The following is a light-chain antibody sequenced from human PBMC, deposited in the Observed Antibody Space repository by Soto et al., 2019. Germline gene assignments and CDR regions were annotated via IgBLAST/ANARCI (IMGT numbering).Light chain of an antibody. CDR3: SSYTTTTTLEV. CDR1: SSDVGGYNY. CDR2: EVS. J-gene: IGLJ1*01. V-gene: IGLV2-14*01. Sequence: QSVLTQPASVSGSPGQSIIISCTGTSSDVGGYNYVSWYQHHPGKAPKLMIYEVSNRPSGVSNRFSGSKSGNTASLTISGLQGEDEADYYCSSYTTTTTLEVFGPGTKLTVL.